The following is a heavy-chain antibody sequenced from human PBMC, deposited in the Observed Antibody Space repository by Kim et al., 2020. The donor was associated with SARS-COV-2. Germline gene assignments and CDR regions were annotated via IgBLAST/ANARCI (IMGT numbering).Heavy chain of an antibody. CDR2: ISWNSGSI. Sequence: GGSLRLSCAASGFTFDDYAMHWVRQAPGKGLEWVSGISWNSGSIGYADSVKGRFTISRDNAKNSLYLQMNSLRAEDTALYYCANTGSNCGGDCSTEAQDAFDIWGQGTMVTVSS. D-gene: IGHD2-21*02. V-gene: IGHV3-9*01. CDR3: ANTGSNCGGDCSTEAQDAFDI. J-gene: IGHJ3*02. CDR1: GFTFDDYA.